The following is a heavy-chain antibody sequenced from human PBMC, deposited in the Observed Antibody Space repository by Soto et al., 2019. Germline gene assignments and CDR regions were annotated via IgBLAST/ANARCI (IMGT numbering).Heavy chain of an antibody. V-gene: IGHV2-5*02. J-gene: IGHJ4*02. CDR2: IYWDDDK. CDR1: GFSLTTSGVG. CDR3: AHRVLRTVFGLVTTTAIYFDF. Sequence: QITLNESGPTQVKPRQTLTLTCTFSGFSLTTSGVGVGWIRQSPGKAPEWLALIYWDDDKRYSPSLKSRLTNPKDTSKIMVVLTMADLDPADTATYYCAHRVLRTVFGLVTTTAIYFDFWGQGTPVAVSS. D-gene: IGHD3-3*01.